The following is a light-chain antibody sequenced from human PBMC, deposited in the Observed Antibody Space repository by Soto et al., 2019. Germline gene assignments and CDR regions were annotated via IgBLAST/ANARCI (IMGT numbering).Light chain of an antibody. CDR1: QSVTSN. Sequence: EIVMTQSPATLSVSPGERATLSCRASQSVTSNLAWYQQKPGQSPRLLIYGASTRATGIPATFSGSGSGTEFTLTISSLQSEDFAVYYCQQHGDSPITFGQGTRLEIK. J-gene: IGKJ5*01. CDR3: QQHGDSPIT. V-gene: IGKV3-15*01. CDR2: GAS.